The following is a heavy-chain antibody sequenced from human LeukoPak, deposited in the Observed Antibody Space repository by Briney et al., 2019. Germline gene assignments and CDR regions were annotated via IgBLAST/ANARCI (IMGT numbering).Heavy chain of an antibody. CDR2: ISYDGSNK. J-gene: IGHJ3*02. CDR1: GFTFSSYG. V-gene: IGHV3-30*18. D-gene: IGHD2-2*01. CDR3: AKVGYCSSTSCPVAFDI. Sequence: PGGSLRLSCAASGFTFSSYGMHWVRQAPGKGLEWVAVISYDGSNKYYADSVKGRFTISRDNSKNTLYLQMNSLRAEDTAVYYCAKVGYCSSTSCPVAFDIWGQGTMVTVSS.